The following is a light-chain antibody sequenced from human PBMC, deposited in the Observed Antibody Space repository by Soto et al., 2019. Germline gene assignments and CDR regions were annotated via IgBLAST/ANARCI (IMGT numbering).Light chain of an antibody. CDR3: CSYADTFWV. CDR2: EDT. Sequence: QPALTQPASVSGSPGQSITISCTGTSSDVGGYKLVSWYQQYPGKAPKLIIYEDTKRPSGVSNRFSGSKSGNTASLTISGLQAEDEADYHCCSYADTFWVFGGGTKLTVL. CDR1: SSDVGGYKL. V-gene: IGLV2-23*01. J-gene: IGLJ3*02.